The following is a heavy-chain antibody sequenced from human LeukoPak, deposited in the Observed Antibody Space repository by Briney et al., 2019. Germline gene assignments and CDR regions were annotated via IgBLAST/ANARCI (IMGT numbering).Heavy chain of an antibody. J-gene: IGHJ4*02. CDR1: GFTFSSYG. Sequence: PGRSLRLSCAASGFTFSSYGMHWVRQAPGKGLEWVAIISYAGTNKYYADSVKGRFTISRDDSENTLYLQMSSLRPDDTAVYYCARASGYYFDYWGQGTLVTVSS. V-gene: IGHV3-30*19. CDR3: ARASGYYFDY. D-gene: IGHD5-12*01. CDR2: ISYAGTNK.